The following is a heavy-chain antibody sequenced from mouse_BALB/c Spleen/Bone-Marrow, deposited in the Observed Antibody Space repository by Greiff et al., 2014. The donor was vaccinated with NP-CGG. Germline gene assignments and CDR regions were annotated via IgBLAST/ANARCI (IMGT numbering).Heavy chain of an antibody. V-gene: IGHV14-3*02. CDR1: GFNIKDTY. Sequence: EVQLVESGSELVKPGASVKLSCAASGFNIKDTYMHWVKQRPEQGLEWIGRIDPANGDTKYDPKFQGKATITADTSSNTAYLQLGILTSEDPAAYYCTRPSCDYGSSYWYFDVWGAGTTVTVSS. J-gene: IGHJ1*01. CDR3: TRPSCDYGSSYWYFDV. CDR2: IDPANGDT. D-gene: IGHD1-1*01.